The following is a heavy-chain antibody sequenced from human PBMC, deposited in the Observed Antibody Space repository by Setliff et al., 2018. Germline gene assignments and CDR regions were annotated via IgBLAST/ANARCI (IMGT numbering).Heavy chain of an antibody. CDR3: VRDDADNYDAFDN. J-gene: IGHJ3*02. V-gene: IGHV3-7*01. CDR1: GFSFSRHW. Sequence: ETLSLSCVVSGFSFSRHWMSWVRQAPGKGLEWVADIKQDGGTKYYLDSVKGRFTISRDNAKRSLYLQMNGLRADDTGVYYCVRDDADNYDAFDNWGQGTLVTVSS. CDR2: IKQDGGTK. D-gene: IGHD3-22*01.